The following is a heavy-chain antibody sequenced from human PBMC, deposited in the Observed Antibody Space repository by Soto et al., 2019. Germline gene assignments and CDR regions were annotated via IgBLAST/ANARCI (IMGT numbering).Heavy chain of an antibody. Sequence: EVQLVESGGGLVKPGGSLRLSCAASGFTFSNAWMNWVRQAPGKGLEWVGRIKSKTDGGTTDYAAPVKGRFTISRDDSKTTLYLQMNSLKTEDTAVYYCTTDLGKNYDYVWGSYRYTADYWGQGTLVTVSS. CDR1: GFTFSNAW. CDR2: IKSKTDGGTT. D-gene: IGHD3-16*02. V-gene: IGHV3-15*07. CDR3: TTDLGKNYDYVWGSYRYTADY. J-gene: IGHJ4*02.